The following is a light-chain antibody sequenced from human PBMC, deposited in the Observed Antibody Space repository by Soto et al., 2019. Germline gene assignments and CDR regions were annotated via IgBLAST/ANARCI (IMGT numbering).Light chain of an antibody. CDR1: NSNIGSSS. J-gene: IGLJ2*01. CDR3: ASWDDSLNGPI. CDR2: SFN. Sequence: QSVLTQPPSASGTPGQRVSISCSGSNSNIGSSSVNWYQQLPGMAPRLVINSFNQRPSGVPDRFSASKSGTSASLAIGGLRSEDEADYYCASWDDSLNGPIFGGGTKLTVL. V-gene: IGLV1-44*01.